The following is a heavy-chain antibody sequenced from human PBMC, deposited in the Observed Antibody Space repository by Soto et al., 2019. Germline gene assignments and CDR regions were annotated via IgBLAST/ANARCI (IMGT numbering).Heavy chain of an antibody. CDR2: ISGSGGGT. V-gene: IGHV3-23*01. Sequence: GGSLRLSCAASGFTFSSYAMSWVRQAPGKGLEWVSAISGSGGGTYYADSVKGRVTISRDNSKNTLYLQMNSLRAEDTAVYYCARDPRNLKRAYYSYGMAVWGQGPTVTVSS. CDR3: ARDPRNLKRAYYSYGMAV. J-gene: IGHJ6*02. CDR1: GFTFSSYA. D-gene: IGHD1-1*01.